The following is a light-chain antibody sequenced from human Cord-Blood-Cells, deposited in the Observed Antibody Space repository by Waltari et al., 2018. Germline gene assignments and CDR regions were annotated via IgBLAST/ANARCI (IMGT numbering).Light chain of an antibody. Sequence: IQMTQSASSLSASVGDRVTSHCRASQSISSHINWYKQKPGKAPKILIYAASSMQSAVSSRFSGSGSETDFTLTISSLQREDFATYYCEQSYSNPYTFGQGTKLEIK. J-gene: IGKJ2*01. CDR1: QSISSH. V-gene: IGKV1-39*01. CDR2: AAS. CDR3: EQSYSNPYT.